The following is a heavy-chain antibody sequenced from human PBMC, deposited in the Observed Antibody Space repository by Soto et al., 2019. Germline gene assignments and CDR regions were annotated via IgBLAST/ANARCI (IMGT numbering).Heavy chain of an antibody. CDR1: GYTFTSYG. Sequence: ASVKVSWKASGYTFTSYGISWVRQAPGQGLEWMGWISAYNGNRNYAQKVQGRVTMTTDTSTNTAYMELRSLRSDDTAVYYCARDQLGATRDXRGQGTQVTGSX. D-gene: IGHD1-26*01. J-gene: IGHJ4*02. CDR3: ARDQLGATRDX. V-gene: IGHV1-18*01. CDR2: ISAYNGNR.